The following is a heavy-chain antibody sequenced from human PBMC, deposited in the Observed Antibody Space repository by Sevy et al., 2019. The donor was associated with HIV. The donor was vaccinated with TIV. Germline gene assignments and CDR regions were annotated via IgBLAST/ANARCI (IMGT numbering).Heavy chain of an antibody. J-gene: IGHJ6*03. V-gene: IGHV3-15*01. CDR1: GFTFSNAW. CDR2: IKSKTDGGTT. Sequence: GGSLRLSCAASGFTFSNAWMSWVRQAPGKGLEWVGRIKSKTDGGTTDYAAPVKGRFTISRDDSKNTLYLQMNGLKTEDTAVYYCTTDSDCTNGVCYTGDGYYYYMDVWGKGTTVTVSS. CDR3: TTDSDCTNGVCYTGDGYYYYMDV. D-gene: IGHD2-8*01.